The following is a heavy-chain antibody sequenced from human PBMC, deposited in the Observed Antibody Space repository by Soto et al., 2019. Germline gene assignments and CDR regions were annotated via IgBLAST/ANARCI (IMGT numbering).Heavy chain of an antibody. CDR2: ICADGSDK. D-gene: IGHD2-15*01. V-gene: IGHV3-30*18. CDR3: AKGSEVARQELDY. Sequence: GGSLRLSCAASGFTFSSFAMSWVRQAPGKGLEWVAAICADGSDKYYADSVKGRFTISRDNSKNTLFLQMNSLRVEDTAVYYCAKGSEVARQELDYWGQGTLVTVSS. CDR1: GFTFSSFA. J-gene: IGHJ4*02.